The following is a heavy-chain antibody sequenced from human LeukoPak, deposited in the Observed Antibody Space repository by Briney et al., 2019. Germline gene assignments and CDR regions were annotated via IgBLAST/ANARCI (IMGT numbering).Heavy chain of an antibody. J-gene: IGHJ5*02. CDR1: GYTFTGYY. V-gene: IGHV1-2*02. CDR3: ARVRRYCSSTSCYNWFDP. D-gene: IGHD2-2*01. Sequence: ASVKVSCKASGYTFTGYYMHWVRQAPGQGLEGKGWINPNSGGTNYAQKFQGRVSMTRDTSISTAYMELSRLRSDDTAVYYCARVRRYCSSTSCYNWFDPWGQGTLVTVSS. CDR2: INPNSGGT.